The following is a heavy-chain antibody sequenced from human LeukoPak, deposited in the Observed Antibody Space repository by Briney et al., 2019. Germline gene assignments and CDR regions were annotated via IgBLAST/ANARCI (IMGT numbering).Heavy chain of an antibody. Sequence: GGSLRLSCAASGFTFSSYAMHWVRQAPGKGLEWVAVISYDGSNKYYADSVKGRFTISRDNSKNTLYLQMNSLRAEDTAVYYCARAPDYGSQANNWFDPWGQGTLVTVSS. D-gene: IGHD3-16*01. CDR2: ISYDGSNK. CDR3: ARAPDYGSQANNWFDP. V-gene: IGHV3-30*04. CDR1: GFTFSSYA. J-gene: IGHJ5*02.